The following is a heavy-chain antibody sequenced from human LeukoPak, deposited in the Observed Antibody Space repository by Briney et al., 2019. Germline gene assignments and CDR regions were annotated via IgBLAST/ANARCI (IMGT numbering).Heavy chain of an antibody. CDR1: GGSISSSSYY. J-gene: IGHJ4*02. V-gene: IGHV4-39*01. CDR3: ARYYDSSGYYYASDPIYHFDY. D-gene: IGHD3-22*01. Sequence: PSETLSLTCTVSGGSISSSSYYWGWIRQPPGKGLEWIGSIYYSGSTYYNPSLKSRLTISADTSKNRFSLKLSSVTAADTAVYYCARYYDSSGYYYASDPIYHFDYWGQGTLVTVSS. CDR2: IYYSGST.